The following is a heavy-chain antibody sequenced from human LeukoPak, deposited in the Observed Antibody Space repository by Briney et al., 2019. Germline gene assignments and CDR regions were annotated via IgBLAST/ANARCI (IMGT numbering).Heavy chain of an antibody. CDR1: GYTFTSYG. CDR3: ARQQEVSGYFDY. Sequence: VASVKVSCKASGYTFTSYGISWVRQAPGQGLEWMGWISAYNGNTNYTQKLQGRVTMTTDTSTSTAYMELSRLRSDDTAVYYCARQQEVSGYFDYWGQGTLVTVSS. V-gene: IGHV1-18*01. J-gene: IGHJ4*02. CDR2: ISAYNGNT. D-gene: IGHD3-16*02.